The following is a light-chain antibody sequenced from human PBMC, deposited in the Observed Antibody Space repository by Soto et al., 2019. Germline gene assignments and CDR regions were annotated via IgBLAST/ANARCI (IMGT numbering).Light chain of an antibody. CDR2: GAS. CDR1: QNVSSSY. CDR3: HQYGGSPTWT. J-gene: IGKJ1*01. V-gene: IGKV3-20*01. Sequence: EIVLTQSPGILSLSPGERATLSCRASQNVSSSYLAWYQQKPGQPPRLLMYGASSRATGIPDRFSGSGSGTDFSLTISRLEPEDFAVYYCHQYGGSPTWTFGQGTKVENK.